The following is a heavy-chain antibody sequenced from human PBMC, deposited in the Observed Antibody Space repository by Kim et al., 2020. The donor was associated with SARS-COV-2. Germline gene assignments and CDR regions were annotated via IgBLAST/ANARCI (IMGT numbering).Heavy chain of an antibody. CDR1: GDSVRSSD. D-gene: IGHD2-15*01. Sequence: GGSLRLSCAVSGDSVRSSDMTWVRQAPGKGLEWVSAIHDAGSTDYADSVKGRFTISRDIPKDTLYLQMNSLRAEDTAVYYCSSSTVVAYFDYWGQGSLVT. V-gene: IGHV3-53*01. CDR3: SSSTVVAYFDY. CDR2: IHDAGST. J-gene: IGHJ4*02.